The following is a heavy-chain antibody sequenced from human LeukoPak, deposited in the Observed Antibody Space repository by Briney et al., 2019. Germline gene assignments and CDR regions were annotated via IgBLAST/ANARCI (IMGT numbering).Heavy chain of an antibody. CDR3: AHQAIPYYYDSSGYAHDAFDI. D-gene: IGHD3-22*01. Sequence: SGPTLVNPTQTLTLTCTFSGFSLSTRGVGVGWIRQPPGKALEWLSLLYWDDDKRYSPSLKSRLTITKDTSKNQVVLTMTNMDPVDTATYYCAHQAIPYYYDSSGYAHDAFDIWGQGTMVTVSS. J-gene: IGHJ3*02. V-gene: IGHV2-5*02. CDR2: LYWDDDK. CDR1: GFSLSTRGVG.